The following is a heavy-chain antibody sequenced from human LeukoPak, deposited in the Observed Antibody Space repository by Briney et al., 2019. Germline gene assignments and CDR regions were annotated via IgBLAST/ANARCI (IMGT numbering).Heavy chain of an antibody. D-gene: IGHD5-24*01. J-gene: IGHJ2*01. CDR2: VHSSGTT. CDR1: GGSIGSHY. CDR3: ARDAAPVRDSWYFDL. Sequence: PSETLSLTCTVSGGSIGSHYWTWIRQPPGKGREWLGYVHSSGTTLYNPSLKSRVTISLDTSKSQFSLKLNSVTAADTAVYYCARDAAPVRDSWYFDLWGRGTLVTVSS. V-gene: IGHV4-59*11.